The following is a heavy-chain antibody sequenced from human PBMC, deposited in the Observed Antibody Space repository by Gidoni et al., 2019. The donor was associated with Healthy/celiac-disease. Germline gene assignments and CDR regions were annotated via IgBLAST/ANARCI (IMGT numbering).Heavy chain of an antibody. Sequence: EVQLLESGGGLVQPGGSLRLSCAASGFPFSSYAMSWVRQAPGKGLEWVSAISGSGGSTYYADSVKGRFTISRDNSKNTLYLQMNSLRAEDTAVYYCAKDFYYDSSGYCGYWGQGTLVTVSS. CDR3: AKDFYYDSSGYCGY. J-gene: IGHJ4*02. CDR2: ISGSGGST. CDR1: GFPFSSYA. V-gene: IGHV3-23*01. D-gene: IGHD3-22*01.